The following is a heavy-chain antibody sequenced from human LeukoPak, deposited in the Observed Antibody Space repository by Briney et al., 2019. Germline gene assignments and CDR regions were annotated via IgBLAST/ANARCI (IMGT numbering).Heavy chain of an antibody. CDR3: AKDIWETGTTPYFDY. D-gene: IGHD1-1*01. CDR2: ISWNSGSI. J-gene: IGHJ4*02. V-gene: IGHV3-9*01. Sequence: PGGSLRLSCAASGFTFDDHAMHWVRRAPGKGLEWVSGISWNSGSIGYADSVKGRFTISRDNAKNSLYLQMNSLRAEDTALYYCAKDIWETGTTPYFDYRGQGTLVTVSS. CDR1: GFTFDDHA.